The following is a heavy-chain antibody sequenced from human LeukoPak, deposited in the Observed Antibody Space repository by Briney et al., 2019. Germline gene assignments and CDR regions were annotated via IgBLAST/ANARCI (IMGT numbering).Heavy chain of an antibody. CDR1: GGSFSGYY. D-gene: IGHD3-22*01. CDR2: INHSGST. CDR3: ARDGYYDSSGNWFDP. Sequence: SETLSLTCAVYGGSFSGYYWSWIRQPPGKGLEWIGEINHSGSTNYNPSLKSRVTISVDTSKNQFSLKLSSVTAEDTAVYYCARDGYYDSSGNWFDPWGQGTLVTVSS. J-gene: IGHJ5*02. V-gene: IGHV4-34*01.